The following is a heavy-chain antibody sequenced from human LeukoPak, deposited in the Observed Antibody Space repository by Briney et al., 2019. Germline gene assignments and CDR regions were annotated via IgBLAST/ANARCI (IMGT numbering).Heavy chain of an antibody. CDR3: ASGSASWDYYYYMDV. CDR2: IKQDGSEK. J-gene: IGHJ6*03. Sequence: GGSLRLSCAASGFTFSSYWMSWVRQAPGKGLERVGNIKQDGSEKHYVDSVKGRFTIPRDNAKNSLYLQMNSLRAEDTAVYYCASGSASWDYYYYMDVWSKGTTVTVTS. CDR1: GFTFSSYW. V-gene: IGHV3-7*01. D-gene: IGHD1-26*01.